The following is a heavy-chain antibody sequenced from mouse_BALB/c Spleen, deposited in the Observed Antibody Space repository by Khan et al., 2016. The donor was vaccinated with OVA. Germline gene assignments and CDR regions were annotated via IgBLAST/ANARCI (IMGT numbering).Heavy chain of an antibody. CDR3: ARLGDI. Sequence: VKLLESGPGLVAPSQSLSITCTVSGFSLTSYGVHWVRQPPGKGLEWLGVIWAGGSTNYNSALMSRLSISKDNSKSQVFLKKNSLQTDDTAMYYCARLGDIWGQGTTLTVSS. V-gene: IGHV2-9*02. D-gene: IGHD3-1*01. CDR2: IWAGGST. J-gene: IGHJ2*01. CDR1: GFSLTSYG.